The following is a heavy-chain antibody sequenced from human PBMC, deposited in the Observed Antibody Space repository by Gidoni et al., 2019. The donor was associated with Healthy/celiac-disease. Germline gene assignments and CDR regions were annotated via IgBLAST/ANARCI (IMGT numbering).Heavy chain of an antibody. CDR3: ARDSLGATTFY. D-gene: IGHD1-26*01. CDR2: IRSSSSYI. CDR1: GFTFSSYS. J-gene: IGHJ4*02. V-gene: IGHV3-21*01. Sequence: EVQLVESGGGLVKPGGSLRLSCAASGFTFSSYSMNWVRQAPGKGLEWVSSIRSSSSYIYYADSVKGRFTISRDNAKNSLYLQMNSLRAEDTAVYYCARDSLGATTFYWGQGTLVTVSS.